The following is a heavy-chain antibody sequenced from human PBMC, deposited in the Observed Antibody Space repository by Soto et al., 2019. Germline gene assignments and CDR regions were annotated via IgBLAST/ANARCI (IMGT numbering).Heavy chain of an antibody. J-gene: IGHJ4*02. Sequence: GGSLRLSCAASGFTFSSYAMHWVRQAPGKGLEWVAVISYDGSNKYYADSVKGRFTISRDNSKNTLYLQMNSLRAEDTAVYYCANSDSSGYYLVPSPNYWGQGTLVTVS. V-gene: IGHV3-30*04. D-gene: IGHD3-22*01. CDR1: GFTFSSYA. CDR3: ANSDSSGYYLVPSPNY. CDR2: ISYDGSNK.